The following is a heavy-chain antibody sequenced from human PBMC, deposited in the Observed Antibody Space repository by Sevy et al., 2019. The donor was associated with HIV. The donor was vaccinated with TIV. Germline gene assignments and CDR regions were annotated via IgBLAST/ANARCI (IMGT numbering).Heavy chain of an antibody. CDR3: ARGSFGY. V-gene: IGHV3-21*01. CDR1: GFTFSSYS. D-gene: IGHD3-16*01. CDR2: ISSSSSYI. Sequence: GGSLRLSCAASGFTFSSYSMNWVRQAPGKGLEWVSSISSSSSYICYADSVKGRFTISRDNAKNSLYLQMNSLRAEDTAVYYCARGSFGYWGQGTLVTVSS. J-gene: IGHJ4*02.